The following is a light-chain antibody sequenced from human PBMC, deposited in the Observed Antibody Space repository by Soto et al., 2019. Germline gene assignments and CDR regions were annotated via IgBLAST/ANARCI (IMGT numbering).Light chain of an antibody. CDR1: QGISSY. J-gene: IGKJ1*01. CDR2: AAS. Sequence: LRMTQSPSSLSASTGDRVAITCRASQGISSYLAWYQQKPGKAPKLLIYAASTLQSGVPSRFSGSGSGTDFTLTISCLQSEDFATYYCQQYYSYPWTFGQGTKV. CDR3: QQYYSYPWT. V-gene: IGKV1-8*01.